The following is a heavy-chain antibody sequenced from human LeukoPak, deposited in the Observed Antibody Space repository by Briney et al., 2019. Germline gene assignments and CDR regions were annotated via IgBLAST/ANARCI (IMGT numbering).Heavy chain of an antibody. CDR2: IYYGGST. CDR1: GGSISSYY. Sequence: SETLSLTCTVSGGSISSYYWSWIRQPPGKGLEWIGYIYYGGSTSYNPSLKSRVTISVDTSKNQLSLTLSSVTAADTAVYYCARYHRGSYYFDYWGQGTLVTVSS. CDR3: ARYHRGSYYFDY. D-gene: IGHD1-26*01. V-gene: IGHV4-59*01. J-gene: IGHJ4*02.